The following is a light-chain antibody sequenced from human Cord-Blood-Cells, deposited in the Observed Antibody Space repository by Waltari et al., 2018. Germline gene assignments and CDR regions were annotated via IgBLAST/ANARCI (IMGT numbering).Light chain of an antibody. V-gene: IGKV4-1*01. CDR1: PSVLYSSNNKNY. J-gene: IGKJ2*01. CDR3: QQYYSTPYT. CDR2: WAS. Sequence: DIVMTQSPDSLTVSVGERATINCKSSPSVLYSSNNKNYLAWYQQKPGQPPKLLIYWASTRESGVPDRFSGSGSGTDFTLTISSLQAEDVAVYYCQQYYSTPYTFGQGTKLEIK.